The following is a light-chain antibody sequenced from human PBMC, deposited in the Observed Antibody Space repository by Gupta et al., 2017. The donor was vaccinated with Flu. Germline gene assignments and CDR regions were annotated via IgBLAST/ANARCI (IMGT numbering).Light chain of an antibody. V-gene: IGLV2-14*01. CDR1: SSDVGRYNY. Sequence: QSALTQPASVSGSPGLSITIPCTGTSSDVGRYNYVSWFQQYPGKAPKLMIYEVSNWPSGVSNRFSGSKSGNTASLTISGLQADDEADYYCSSFTSSLTWVFGGGTKLTVL. J-gene: IGLJ3*02. CDR3: SSFTSSLTWV. CDR2: EVS.